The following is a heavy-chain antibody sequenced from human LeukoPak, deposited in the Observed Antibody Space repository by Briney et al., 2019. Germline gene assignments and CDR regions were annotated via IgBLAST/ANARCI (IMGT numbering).Heavy chain of an antibody. D-gene: IGHD2-15*01. CDR3: ARDRCSGGSCYPFYYYYYMDV. CDR2: MYNSGST. Sequence: SETLSLTCTVSGGSISTYYWSWIRQPPGKGLQWIGYMYNSGSTNYNPSLKSRVTISVDTSKNQFSLKLSSVTAADTAVYYCARDRCSGGSCYPFYYYYYMDVWGKGTTVTVSS. V-gene: IGHV4-59*01. J-gene: IGHJ6*03. CDR1: GGSISTYY.